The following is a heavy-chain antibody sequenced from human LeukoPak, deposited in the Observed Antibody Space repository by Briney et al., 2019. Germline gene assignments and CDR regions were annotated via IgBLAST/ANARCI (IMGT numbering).Heavy chain of an antibody. CDR3: AKSMADCYDAFDI. D-gene: IGHD6-6*01. Sequence: PGGTLRLSCAASGFTFSSYAKNWVRNAPGKGLDRVSAISGSDGSTYYADSVKSRFTISRDNSKNTLYLQMNNLRAAATAVYYCAKSMADCYDAFDIWGQGTMVTVSS. J-gene: IGHJ3*02. CDR1: GFTFSSYA. V-gene: IGHV3-23*01. CDR2: ISGSDGST.